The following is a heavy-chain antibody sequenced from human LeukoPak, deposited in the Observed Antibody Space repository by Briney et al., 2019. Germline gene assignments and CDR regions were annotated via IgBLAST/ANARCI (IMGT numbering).Heavy chain of an antibody. CDR3: ARFDPPNDAFDI. J-gene: IGHJ3*02. D-gene: IGHD3-9*01. V-gene: IGHV4-59*12. CDR1: GGSTSGYY. Sequence: SETLSLTCTVSGGSTSGYYWSWIRQPPGKGLEWIGYIYYSGSTYYNPSLKSRVTISVDRSKNQFSLKLSSVTAADTAVYYCARFDPPNDAFDIWGQGTMVTVSS. CDR2: IYYSGST.